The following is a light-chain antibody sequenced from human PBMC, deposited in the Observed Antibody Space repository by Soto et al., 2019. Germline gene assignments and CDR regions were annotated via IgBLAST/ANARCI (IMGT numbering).Light chain of an antibody. CDR3: KKTYSAHIN. CDR1: QSISTY. V-gene: IGKV1-39*01. Sequence: DIQMTQSPVSLSSSVGDRFTIRCRASQSISTYLNWYQQKPGRAPRLLIHAASSLQGGVPLRFSGSGSGTDFTLTIRSMQNEDFTNYYCKKTYSAHINCGGGTKGDIK. J-gene: IGKJ4*01. CDR2: AAS.